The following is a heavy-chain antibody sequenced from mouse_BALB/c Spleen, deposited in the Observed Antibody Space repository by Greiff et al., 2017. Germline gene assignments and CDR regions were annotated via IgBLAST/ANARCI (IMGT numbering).Heavy chain of an antibody. CDR3: ARGYYGDY. CDR2: IDPANGNT. D-gene: IGHD1-1*02. J-gene: IGHJ2*01. Sequence: EVQLQQSGAELVRSGASVKLSCTASGFNIKDYYMHWVKQRPEQGLEWIGRIDPANGNTKYDPKFQGKATITADTSSNTAYLQLSSLTSEDTAVYYCARGYYGDYWGQGTTLTVSS. CDR1: GFNIKDYY. V-gene: IGHV14-3*02.